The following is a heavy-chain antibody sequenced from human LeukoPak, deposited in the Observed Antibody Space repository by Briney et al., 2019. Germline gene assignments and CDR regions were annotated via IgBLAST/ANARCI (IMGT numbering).Heavy chain of an antibody. CDR3: VKEVVATIPPL. D-gene: IGHD5-12*01. J-gene: IGHJ4*02. CDR2: IDTKGTRT. V-gene: IGHV3-23*01. CDR1: GFILSNCA. Sequence: LSGGSLRLSCAASGFILSNCAMTWVRQAPGKGLEWVPGIDTKGTRTYYADSVKGRFTISRDNSKNTLFLQLNSLRAEDTAVYYCVKEVVATIPPLWGQGTLVTVSS.